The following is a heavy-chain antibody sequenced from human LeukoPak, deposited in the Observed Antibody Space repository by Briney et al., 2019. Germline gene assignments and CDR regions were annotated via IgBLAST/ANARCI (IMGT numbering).Heavy chain of an antibody. V-gene: IGHV1-2*02. D-gene: IGHD6-13*01. CDR3: ARYTITAAGSPSDY. CDR2: INSHSGGT. J-gene: IGHJ4*02. CDR1: GYTFTGYY. Sequence: ASVKVSCKASGYTFTGYYVHWVRQAPGQGLEWMGWINSHSGGTDYAHRFQGRVTMTRDTSISTAYMELSRLKSDDTAVYYCARYTITAAGSPSDYWGQGTLVTVS.